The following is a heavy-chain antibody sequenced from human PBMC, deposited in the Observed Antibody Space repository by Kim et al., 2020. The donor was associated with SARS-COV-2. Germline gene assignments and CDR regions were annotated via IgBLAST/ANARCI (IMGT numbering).Heavy chain of an antibody. Sequence: LSLTCAASGFTFSSYSMHWVRQAPGKGLEWVSSISSGNNYIYYADSVKGRFTISRDNAKNSLDLQMSSLRAEDTAVYYCVRGQYSTPPFDYWGQGTLVTVSS. V-gene: IGHV3-21*01. J-gene: IGHJ4*02. CDR1: GFTFSSYS. D-gene: IGHD6-6*01. CDR3: VRGQYSTPPFDY. CDR2: ISSGNNYI.